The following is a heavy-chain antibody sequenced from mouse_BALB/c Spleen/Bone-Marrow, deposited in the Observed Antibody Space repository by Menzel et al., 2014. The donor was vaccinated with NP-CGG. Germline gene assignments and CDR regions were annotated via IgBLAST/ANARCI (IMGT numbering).Heavy chain of an antibody. V-gene: IGHV1S22*01. CDR2: IYPGSGST. D-gene: IGHD2-2*01. J-gene: IGHJ3*01. Sequence: LQQSGSELVRPGASVKLSCKASGYTFTSYWMHWVKQRPGQGLEWIGNIYPGSGSTNYDEKFKSKATLTVDTSSSTAYMQLSSLTSEDSAVYYCTRSGYDVAYWGQGTLSLSLQ. CDR3: TRSGYDVAY. CDR1: GYTFTSYW.